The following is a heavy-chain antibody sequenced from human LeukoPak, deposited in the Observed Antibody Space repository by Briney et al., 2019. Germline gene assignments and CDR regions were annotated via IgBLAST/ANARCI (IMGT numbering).Heavy chain of an antibody. CDR2: ISAYNGNT. CDR3: ARDLIAARPGWFDP. V-gene: IGHV1-18*01. J-gene: IGHJ5*02. D-gene: IGHD6-6*01. Sequence: GASVKVSCKASGYTFTTYGINWVRQAPGQGLEWMGWISAYNGNTNYAQNLQGRVTLTTDTSASTAYMELRSLRSDDTVVYYCARDLIAARPGWFDPWGQGTLVIVSS. CDR1: GYTFTTYG.